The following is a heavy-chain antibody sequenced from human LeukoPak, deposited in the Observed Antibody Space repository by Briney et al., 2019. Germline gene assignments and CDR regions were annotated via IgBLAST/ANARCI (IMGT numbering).Heavy chain of an antibody. D-gene: IGHD6-13*01. J-gene: IGHJ4*02. CDR3: ARRSRYSSRTDY. V-gene: IGHV4-34*01. CDR1: GGSFSGYY. CDR2: TNHSGST. Sequence: SETLSLTCAVYGGSFSGYYWSWIRQPPGKGLEWIGETNHSGSTNYNPSLKSRVTISVDTSKNQFSLKLSSVTAADTAVYYCARRSRYSSRTDYWGQGTLVTVSS.